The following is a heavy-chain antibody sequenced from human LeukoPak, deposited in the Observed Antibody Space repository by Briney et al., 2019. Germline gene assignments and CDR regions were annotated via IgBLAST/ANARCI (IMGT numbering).Heavy chain of an antibody. CDR2: ISYDGSSK. Sequence: GGSLRLSCAASGFTFSSYAMHWVRQAPGKGLEWVAVISYDGSSKYYADSVKGRFTISRDNAKNSLYLQMNSLRAEDTAVYYCAREVNTIFGVVSGDDAFDIWGQGTMVTVSS. CDR3: AREVNTIFGVVSGDDAFDI. J-gene: IGHJ3*02. V-gene: IGHV3-30-3*01. D-gene: IGHD3-3*01. CDR1: GFTFSSYA.